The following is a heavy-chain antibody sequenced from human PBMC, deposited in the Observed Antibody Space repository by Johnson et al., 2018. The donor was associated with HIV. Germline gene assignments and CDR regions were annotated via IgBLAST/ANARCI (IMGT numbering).Heavy chain of an antibody. CDR3: ARGGLLWFGHPAD. J-gene: IGHJ3*01. D-gene: IGHD3-10*01. CDR2: ITQDGSEK. Sequence: VQLVEFGGGLVQPGGSLRLSCAASGFTLSTYWMSWVRQAPGKGLEWVANITQDGSEKYCVDSVKGRFTISRDNAKNSLYLQMNSLRAEDTAVYYCARGGLLWFGHPADWGQGTMVTVSS. CDR1: GFTLSTYW. V-gene: IGHV3-7*01.